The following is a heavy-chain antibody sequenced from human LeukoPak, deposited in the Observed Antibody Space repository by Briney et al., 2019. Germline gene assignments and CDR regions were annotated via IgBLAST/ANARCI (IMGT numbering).Heavy chain of an antibody. V-gene: IGHV3-33*01. D-gene: IGHD4-17*01. CDR1: GFAFSSFG. CDR3: ARATVTRWFDP. J-gene: IGHJ5*02. CDR2: IWYDGTNK. Sequence: GGSLRLSCAASGFAFSSFGMHWVRQAPGKGLEWVAVIWYDGTNKYYADSVKGRFTISRDNSKNTLYLQMNSLRAEDTAVYYCARATVTRWFDPWGQGNLVTVSS.